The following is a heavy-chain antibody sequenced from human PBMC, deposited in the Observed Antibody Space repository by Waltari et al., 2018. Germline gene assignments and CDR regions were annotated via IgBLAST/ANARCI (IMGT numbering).Heavy chain of an antibody. CDR2: ITGDGGSI. CDR3: AKEGRTSSHFDY. V-gene: IGHV3-43*01. J-gene: IGHJ4*02. CDR1: GFSFDDYT. Sequence: EVQLVESGGAVVQPGRSLRLSSAASGFSFDDYTMHWVRHAPGKSLEWVSLITGDGGSIFYADSVKGRFSISRDNSKDSLYLQMNSLRNEDTALYYCAKEGRTSSHFDYWGQGTLVTVSS.